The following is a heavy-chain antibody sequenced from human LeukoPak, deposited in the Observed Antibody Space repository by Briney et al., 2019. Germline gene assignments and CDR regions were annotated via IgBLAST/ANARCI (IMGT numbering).Heavy chain of an antibody. CDR2: ISYDGSNK. CDR3: AKENVGPTDY. J-gene: IGHJ4*02. CDR1: GFTFSSYG. Sequence: PGGSLRLSCAASGFTFSSYGMHWVRQAPGKGLEWVAVISYDGSNKYYADSVKGRFTISRDNSKNTLYLQMNSLRAEDTAVYYCAKENVGPTDYWGQGTLVTVSS. V-gene: IGHV3-30*18. D-gene: IGHD1-26*01.